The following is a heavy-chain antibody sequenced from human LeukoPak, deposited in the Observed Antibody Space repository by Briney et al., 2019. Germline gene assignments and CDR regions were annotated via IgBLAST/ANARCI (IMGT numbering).Heavy chain of an antibody. CDR3: ARLVAAAGYKWFDP. CDR1: GYTFTASW. D-gene: IGHD6-13*01. Sequence: GESLKISCKTSGYTFTASWIGWVRQTPGKGLEWTGLIYPGDSDTTYSPSFQGQVTISADKSISTAYLHWISLKASDSAMYYCARLVAAAGYKWFDPWGQGTLVIVSS. CDR2: IYPGDSDT. V-gene: IGHV5-51*01. J-gene: IGHJ5*02.